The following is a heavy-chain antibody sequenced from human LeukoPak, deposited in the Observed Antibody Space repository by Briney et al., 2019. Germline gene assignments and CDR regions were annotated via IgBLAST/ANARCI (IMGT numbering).Heavy chain of an antibody. CDR2: ISWNSGSI. D-gene: IGHD3-3*01. J-gene: IGHJ5*02. CDR3: ARDYPSFWSGYPYNWFDP. V-gene: IGHV3-9*01. Sequence: GGSLRLSCAASGFIFDDYAMHWVRQAPGKGLEWVSGISWNSGSIGYADSVKGRFTISRDNAKNSLYLQMNSLRAEDTAVYYCARDYPSFWSGYPYNWFDPWGQGTLVTVSS. CDR1: GFIFDDYA.